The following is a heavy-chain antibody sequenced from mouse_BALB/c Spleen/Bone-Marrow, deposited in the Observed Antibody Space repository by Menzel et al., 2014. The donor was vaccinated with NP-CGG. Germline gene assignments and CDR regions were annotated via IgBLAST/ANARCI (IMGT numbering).Heavy chain of an antibody. J-gene: IGHJ3*01. D-gene: IGHD6-1*01. Sequence: EVQLQQSGPELVKPGASVKMSCKASGYAFTSYVMHWVKQKPGQVLEWIGYINPYNDGSKYNEKFKDKATLTSDKSSSTAYMELSSLTSEDSAVYYCTREAASPLAYWGQGTLVTVSA. V-gene: IGHV1-14*01. CDR1: GYAFTSYV. CDR2: INPYNDGS. CDR3: TREAASPLAY.